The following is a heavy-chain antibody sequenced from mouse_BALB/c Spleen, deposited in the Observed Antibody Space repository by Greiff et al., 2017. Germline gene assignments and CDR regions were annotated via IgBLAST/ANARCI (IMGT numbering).Heavy chain of an antibody. D-gene: IGHD2-10*02. J-gene: IGHJ3*01. CDR3: ASPYGNYAWFAY. CDR1: GYNFTSYW. Sequence: VQLQQSGAELVKPGTSVKLSCKASGYNFTSYWINWVKLRPGQGLEWIGDIYPGSGSTNYNEKFKSKATLTVDTSSSTAYMQLSSLASEDSALYYCASPYGNYAWFAYWGQGTLVTVSA. CDR2: IYPGSGST. V-gene: IGHV1-55*01.